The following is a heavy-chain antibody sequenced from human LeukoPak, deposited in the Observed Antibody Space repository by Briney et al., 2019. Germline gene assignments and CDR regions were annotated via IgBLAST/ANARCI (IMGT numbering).Heavy chain of an antibody. CDR2: ISLKDGDT. V-gene: IGHV1-2*02. Sequence: ASVKVSCKTSGFTFSAYHIHWVRQAPGQGLEWMGWISLKDGDTTYSQKFQGRVTITRDTSISTAYMEVNRLISDDTAVYYCARDLTGGAGSFFEFWGQGTLVTVSS. D-gene: IGHD3-10*01. CDR3: ARDLTGGAGSFFEF. J-gene: IGHJ4*02. CDR1: GFTFSAYH.